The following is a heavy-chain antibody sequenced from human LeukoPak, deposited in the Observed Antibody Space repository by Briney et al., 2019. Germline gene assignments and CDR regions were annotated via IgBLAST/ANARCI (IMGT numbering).Heavy chain of an antibody. D-gene: IGHD2-21*01. J-gene: IGHJ5*02. CDR1: GGSFSGYY. CDR2: INHSGST. Sequence: SSETLSLTCAVYGGSFSGYYWSWIRQPPGKGLEWIGEINHSGSTNYNPSLKSRVTISVDTSKNQFSLKLSSVTAADTAVYYCARGSLSVALSGWFDPWGQGTLVTVSS. V-gene: IGHV4-34*01. CDR3: ARGSLSVALSGWFDP.